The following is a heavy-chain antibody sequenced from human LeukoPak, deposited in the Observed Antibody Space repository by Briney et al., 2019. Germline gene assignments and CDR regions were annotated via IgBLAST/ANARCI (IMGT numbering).Heavy chain of an antibody. J-gene: IGHJ4*02. CDR2: VKSDGSNP. Sequence: GGSLRLSCAASRFSFSNYWMHWVRQAPGKGLVWVSRVKSDGSNPSYADSVKGRFTISRDNAENMLYLQMNTLGAEDTAVYYCARDIVSGSGSLDYWGQGTLVTVFS. D-gene: IGHD3-10*01. V-gene: IGHV3-74*01. CDR3: ARDIVSGSGSLDY. CDR1: RFSFSNYW.